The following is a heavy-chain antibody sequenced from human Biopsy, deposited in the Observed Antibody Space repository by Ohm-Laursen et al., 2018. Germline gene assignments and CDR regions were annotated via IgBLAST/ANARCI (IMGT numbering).Heavy chain of an antibody. Sequence: SETLSLTWTVSGGSISSDYWSWIRQTPGKGLEWIGYIYYSGSTNYNPSLKSRVTISVDTSKNQFSLRLNSVTAADTAVYYCARATNSTGWPYYYFYGMDVWGQGTTVTVS. CDR2: IYYSGST. J-gene: IGHJ6*02. CDR3: ARATNSTGWPYYYFYGMDV. V-gene: IGHV4-59*01. CDR1: GGSISSDY. D-gene: IGHD2/OR15-2a*01.